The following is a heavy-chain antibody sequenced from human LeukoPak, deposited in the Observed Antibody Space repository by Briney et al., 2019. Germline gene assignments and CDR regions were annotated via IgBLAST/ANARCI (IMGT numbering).Heavy chain of an antibody. V-gene: IGHV1-46*01. D-gene: IGHD3-10*01. J-gene: IGHJ6*02. Sequence: GASVKVSCKAFGYTFTSNYIHWVRQAPGQGLEWMGMIYPRDGSTSYAQKFQGRVTVTRDTSTSTVHMELSGLRSEDTAVYYCARDSGNFHYDMDVWGQGTTVIVSS. CDR1: GYTFTSNY. CDR2: IYPRDGST. CDR3: ARDSGNFHYDMDV.